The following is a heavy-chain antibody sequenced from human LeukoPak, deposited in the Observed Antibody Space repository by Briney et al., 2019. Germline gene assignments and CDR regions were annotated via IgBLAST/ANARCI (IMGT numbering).Heavy chain of an antibody. Sequence: SETLSLTCTVSGGSITTIYYYWGWIRQPPGKGLEWIGSIYYSGSTYYNPSLKSRVTISVDTSKNQFSLKLSSVTAADTAVYYCAGTMVRGVLGAFDIWGQGTMVTVSS. CDR1: GGSITTIYYY. CDR3: AGTMVRGVLGAFDI. V-gene: IGHV4-39*07. D-gene: IGHD3-10*01. CDR2: IYYSGST. J-gene: IGHJ3*02.